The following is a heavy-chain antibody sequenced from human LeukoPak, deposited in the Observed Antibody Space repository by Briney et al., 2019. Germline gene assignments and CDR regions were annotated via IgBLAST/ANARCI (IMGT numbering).Heavy chain of an antibody. CDR1: GGTFNNYA. CDR3: ARTDGDLDY. Sequence: SVKGSCKASGGTFNNYAFTWVRQAPGQGLEWMGRIIPMLDIANNAQKFQGRLTITADKSTSIVYMELSSLRSEDTAVYYCARTDGDLDYWGQGTLVTVSS. D-gene: IGHD4-17*01. V-gene: IGHV1-69*04. J-gene: IGHJ4*02. CDR2: IIPMLDIA.